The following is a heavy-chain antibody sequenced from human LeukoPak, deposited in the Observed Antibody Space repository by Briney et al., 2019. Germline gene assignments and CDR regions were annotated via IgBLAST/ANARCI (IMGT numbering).Heavy chain of an antibody. Sequence: SVKVSCKASGGTFSSYAISWVRQAPGQGREWMGGIIPIFGTANYAQKCQGRGTITADKSTSTAYMEMSSMRSEETAVYYCARGRWYYYGSGSYTPVKNYYYGMDVWGKGTTATVSS. J-gene: IGHJ6*04. CDR3: ARGRWYYYGSGSYTPVKNYYYGMDV. CDR1: GGTFSSYA. CDR2: IIPIFGTA. D-gene: IGHD3-10*01. V-gene: IGHV1-69*06.